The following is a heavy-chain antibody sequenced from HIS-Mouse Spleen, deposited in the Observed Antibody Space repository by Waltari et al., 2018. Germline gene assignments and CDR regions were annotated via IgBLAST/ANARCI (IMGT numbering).Heavy chain of an antibody. Sequence: QLQLQESGPGLVKPSETLSLTCTVSGGSISSSSYYWGWIRQPPGKGLEWIGSIYYRGSTDLNPALKSRVNISVDPSKNRFSLKLSSVTAADTAVYYCAREIPYSSSWYDWYFDLWGRGTLVTVSS. CDR2: IYYRGST. J-gene: IGHJ2*01. V-gene: IGHV4-39*07. CDR1: GGSISSSSYY. CDR3: AREIPYSSSWYDWYFDL. D-gene: IGHD6-13*01.